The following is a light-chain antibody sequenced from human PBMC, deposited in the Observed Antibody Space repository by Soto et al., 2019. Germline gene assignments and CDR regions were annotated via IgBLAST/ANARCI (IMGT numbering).Light chain of an antibody. CDR2: DVN. Sequence: QSALTQPRSVSGSPGQSVTLSCTGTSSDVGGYHYVSWYQHHPVKAPKIIIYDVNKRPSGVPDRFSASKSGNTASLTISGLQTEDEADYYCCSYAGSYTLVFGGGTKVTVL. V-gene: IGLV2-11*01. CDR3: CSYAGSYTLV. J-gene: IGLJ2*01. CDR1: SSDVGGYHY.